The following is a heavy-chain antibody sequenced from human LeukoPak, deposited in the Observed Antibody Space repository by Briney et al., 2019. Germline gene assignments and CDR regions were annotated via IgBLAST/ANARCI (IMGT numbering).Heavy chain of an antibody. CDR3: ARGRTYYYDTSGYYPSIYYGMDV. J-gene: IGHJ6*02. V-gene: IGHV4-59*11. CDR2: IHHSGST. D-gene: IGHD3-22*01. CDR1: GGSISSHY. Sequence: PSETLSLTCTVSGGSISSHYWTWIRQPPGKGLEWIGYIHHSGSTNYNPSLKSRATLSVDTSKNQFSLKLTSVTAADTAVYYCARGRTYYYDTSGYYPSIYYGMDVWGQGTTVIVSS.